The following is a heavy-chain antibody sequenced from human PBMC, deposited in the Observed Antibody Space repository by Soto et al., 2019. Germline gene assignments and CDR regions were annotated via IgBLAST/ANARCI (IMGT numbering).Heavy chain of an antibody. CDR3: ARDNFDFWSGYYTLYYYYGMDV. CDR2: ISSSSSTI. J-gene: IGHJ6*02. D-gene: IGHD3-3*01. CDR1: GFTFSSYS. Sequence: VQLVESGGGLVQPGGSLRLSCAASGFTFSSYSMNWVRQAPGKGLEWVSYISSSSSTIYYADSVKGRFTISRDNAKNSLYLQMNSLRDEDTAVYYCARDNFDFWSGYYTLYYYYGMDVWGQGTTVTVSS. V-gene: IGHV3-48*02.